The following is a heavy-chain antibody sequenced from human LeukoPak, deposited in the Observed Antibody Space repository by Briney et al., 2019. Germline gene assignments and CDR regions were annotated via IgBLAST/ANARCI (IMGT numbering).Heavy chain of an antibody. CDR1: GGSTSGYF. V-gene: IGHV4-34*01. CDR2: INHSGST. Sequence: SETLSLTCDVSGGSTSGYFWSWIRQPPGKGPEWIGEINHSGSTKYIPSLKSRLTISVDTSKNQFSLKLTSVTAADTTVYYCARVDGFGESPLDAFDVWGQGTMVTVSS. CDR3: ARVDGFGESPLDAFDV. D-gene: IGHD3-10*01. J-gene: IGHJ3*01.